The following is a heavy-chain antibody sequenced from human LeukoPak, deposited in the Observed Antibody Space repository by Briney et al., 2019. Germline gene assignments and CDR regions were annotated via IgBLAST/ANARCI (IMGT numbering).Heavy chain of an antibody. CDR2: INQAGSEK. CDR3: ARVYCSSTSCYSRASAFDI. V-gene: IGHV3-7*01. CDR1: GFTFRSYW. D-gene: IGHD2-2*01. Sequence: GGSLRLSCAASGFTFRSYWMSWVRQAPGKGLEWVANINQAGSEKYYVDSVKGRFTISRDNVKNSLFLQMNSLRVEDTAVYYCARVYCSSTSCYSRASAFDIWGQGTMVTVSS. J-gene: IGHJ3*02.